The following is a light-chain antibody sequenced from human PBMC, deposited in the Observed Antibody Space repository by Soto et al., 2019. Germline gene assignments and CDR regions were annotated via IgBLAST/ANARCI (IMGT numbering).Light chain of an antibody. CDR2: GAS. J-gene: IGKJ2*01. Sequence: EIVLTQSPGTLSLSPGERATLSCRASQSVSSSYLAWYQQKPGQAPRPLIYGASSRATGIPDRFSGSGSGTDFTLTISRLEPEDFAVYYCKQYGSSPLYTFGQGTKLE. CDR3: KQYGSSPLYT. V-gene: IGKV3-20*01. CDR1: QSVSSSY.